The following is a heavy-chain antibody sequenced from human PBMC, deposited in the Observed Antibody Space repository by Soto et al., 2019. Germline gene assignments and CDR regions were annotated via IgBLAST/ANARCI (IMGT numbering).Heavy chain of an antibody. D-gene: IGHD3-10*01. V-gene: IGHV4-39*01. CDR1: GGSISSSSYY. CDR3: ARHGGLWFGEALFDY. J-gene: IGHJ4*02. CDR2: IYYSGST. Sequence: QLQLQESGPGLVKPSETLSLTCTVSGGSISSSSYYWGWIRQPPGKGLEWIGSIYYSGSTYYNPSLKSRVTISVDTSKNQFSLKLSSVTAADTAVYYCARHGGLWFGEALFDYWGQGTLVTVSS.